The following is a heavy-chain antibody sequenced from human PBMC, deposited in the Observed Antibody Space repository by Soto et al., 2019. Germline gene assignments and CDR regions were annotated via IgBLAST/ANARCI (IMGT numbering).Heavy chain of an antibody. J-gene: IGHJ4*02. CDR3: TRDEFTMIVL. CDR2: IRSKAYGGTT. Sequence: GGSLRLSCAASGFTFSIYAMSWVRQAPGKGLEWVGFIRSKAYGGTTEYAASVKGRFTISRDDSKSIAYLQMNSLKTEDTAVYYCTRDEFTMIVLWGQGTLVTVSS. V-gene: IGHV3-49*04. CDR1: GFTFSIYA. D-gene: IGHD3-22*01.